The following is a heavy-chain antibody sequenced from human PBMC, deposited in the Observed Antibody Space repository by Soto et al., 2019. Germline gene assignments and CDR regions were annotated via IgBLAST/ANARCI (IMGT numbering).Heavy chain of an antibody. V-gene: IGHV1-18*01. J-gene: IGHJ3*02. Sequence: QVQLVQSGAEVKKPGASVKVSCKASGYTFTSYGISWVRQAPGQGLEWMGWISAYNGNTNYAQKLQGRVTMTTDTPTSTDYMERRSLRSNDTTVYYCARNSGKSARYAFNIWDQGTMVTVSS. CDR1: GYTFTSYG. CDR3: ARNSGKSARYAFNI. CDR2: ISAYNGNT. D-gene: IGHD1-26*01.